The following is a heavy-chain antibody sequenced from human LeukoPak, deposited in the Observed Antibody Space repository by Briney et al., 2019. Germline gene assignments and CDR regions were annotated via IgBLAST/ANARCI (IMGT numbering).Heavy chain of an antibody. CDR1: GGSISSYY. J-gene: IGHJ5*02. D-gene: IGHD1-26*01. Sequence: SETLSLTCTASGGSISSYYWSWIRQPPGKGLEWIGYIYYNENTNYNPSLKSQVTISVDTSKNQFSLKLGSVTAADTAVYYCARDPSPFYSGSYLGFDPWGQGTLVTVSS. CDR2: IYYNENT. V-gene: IGHV4-59*01. CDR3: ARDPSPFYSGSYLGFDP.